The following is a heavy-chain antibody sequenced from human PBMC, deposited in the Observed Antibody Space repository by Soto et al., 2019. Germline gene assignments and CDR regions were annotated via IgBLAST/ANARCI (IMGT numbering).Heavy chain of an antibody. Sequence: QITLKESGPPLVKPTQTLTLTCSFSGFSLSTSGVGVGWFRQPPGKALEWLALLYWGDDKRYRPSLKSRLTVTKDPSKNSMVLTMTNVDPADTATYYCAHSTQVTVTTYFFDSWGQGTLVTVSS. J-gene: IGHJ4*02. V-gene: IGHV2-5*02. CDR3: AHSTQVTVTTYFFDS. CDR1: GFSLSTSGVG. CDR2: LYWGDDK. D-gene: IGHD2-21*02.